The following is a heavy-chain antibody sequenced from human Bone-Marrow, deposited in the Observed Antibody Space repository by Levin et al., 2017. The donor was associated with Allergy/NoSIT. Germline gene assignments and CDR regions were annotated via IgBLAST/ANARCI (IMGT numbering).Heavy chain of an antibody. V-gene: IGHV3-23*01. D-gene: IGHD3-10*01. CDR2: IGGSGGST. J-gene: IGHJ4*02. Sequence: GESLKISCAASGFTFSTYAMSWVRQAPGKGLEWVSAIGGSGGSTHYADSVKGRFTISRDNSKSTLYLQMNSLRAEDTAVYYCTKDMALEIWGQGTLVTVSS. CDR3: TKDMALEI. CDR1: GFTFSTYA.